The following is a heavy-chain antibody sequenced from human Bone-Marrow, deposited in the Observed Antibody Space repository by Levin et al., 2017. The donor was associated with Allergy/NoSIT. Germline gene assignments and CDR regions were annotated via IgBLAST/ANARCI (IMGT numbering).Heavy chain of an antibody. CDR2: IDASGST. CDR1: GASIKSGGYY. Sequence: LRLSCTVSGASIKSGGYYWSWIRQPAGTGLEWIGRIDASGSTNYNPSLKSRVTISVDMSKNQFSLSLSSVTAADTAVYYCASQSSSWYSDFDYWGQGTLVTVSS. J-gene: IGHJ4*02. V-gene: IGHV4-61*02. D-gene: IGHD2-15*01. CDR3: ASQSSSWYSDFDY.